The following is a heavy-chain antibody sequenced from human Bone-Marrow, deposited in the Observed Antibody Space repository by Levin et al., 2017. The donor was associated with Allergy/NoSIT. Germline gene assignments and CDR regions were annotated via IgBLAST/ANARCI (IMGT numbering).Heavy chain of an antibody. CDR1: GGSFSGYY. CDR3: ARGHLRWYPLGKSWFDP. D-gene: IGHD4-23*01. CDR2: INHSGST. V-gene: IGHV4-34*01. J-gene: IGHJ5*02. Sequence: PSETLSLTCAVYGGSFSGYYWSWIRQPPGKGLEWIGEINHSGSTNYNPSLKSRVTISVDTSKNQFSLKLSSVTAADTAVYYCARGHLRWYPLGKSWFDPWGQGTLVTVSS.